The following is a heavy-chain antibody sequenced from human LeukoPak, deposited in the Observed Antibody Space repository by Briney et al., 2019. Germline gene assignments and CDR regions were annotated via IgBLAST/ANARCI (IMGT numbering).Heavy chain of an antibody. V-gene: IGHV1-69*05. CDR3: AREVLWYSSRSGRNWFEP. Sequence: ASVKVSCKASGGTFSSYAISWVRQAPGQGLEWMGGIIPIFGTANYAQKFQGRVTITTDESTSTAYMELSSLRSEDTAVYYCAREVLWYSSRSGRNWFEPWGQGTLVTVSS. D-gene: IGHD6-13*01. CDR2: IIPIFGTA. J-gene: IGHJ5*02. CDR1: GGTFSSYA.